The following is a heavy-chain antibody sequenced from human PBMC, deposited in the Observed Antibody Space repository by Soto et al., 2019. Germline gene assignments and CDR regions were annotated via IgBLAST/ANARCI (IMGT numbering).Heavy chain of an antibody. CDR3: ARDRVDTATGYYYGMDV. D-gene: IGHD5-18*01. J-gene: IGHJ6*02. CDR2: ISAYNGNT. CDR1: GYTFTSYG. Sequence: QVQLVQSGAEVKKPGASVKVSCKASGYTFTSYGISWVRQAPGQGLEWMGWISAYNGNTNYAQKLQGRVTMTTDTSPSTAYMELRSLRSDDTAVYYCARDRVDTATGYYYGMDVWGQGTTVSVSS. V-gene: IGHV1-18*01.